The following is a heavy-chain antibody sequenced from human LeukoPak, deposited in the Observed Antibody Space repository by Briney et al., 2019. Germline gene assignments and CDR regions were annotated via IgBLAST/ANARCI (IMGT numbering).Heavy chain of an antibody. CDR1: GYTFTGYY. J-gene: IGHJ4*02. V-gene: IGHV1-2*02. CDR2: INPNSGGT. D-gene: IGHD2-21*02. Sequence: ASVKVSCKASGYTFTGYYMHWVRQAPGQGLEWMGWINPNSGGTNYAQKFQGRVTMTRDTSTSTVYMELSSLRSEDTAVYYCAREGGYCGGDCAYGGNYWGQGTLVTVSS. CDR3: AREGGYCGGDCAYGGNY.